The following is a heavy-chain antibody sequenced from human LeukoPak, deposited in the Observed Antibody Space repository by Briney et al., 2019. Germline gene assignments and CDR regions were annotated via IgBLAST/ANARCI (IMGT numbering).Heavy chain of an antibody. D-gene: IGHD4-23*01. Sequence: GGSLRLSCAASGFIFSTHAIHWVRQAPGKGLEWVACIRSDGSSKYYAGSVQGRFIISRDNSKNTVYVQMNSLRREDTAVYYCAKGINGGNYLDYWGQGTLVIVSS. CDR1: GFIFSTHA. J-gene: IGHJ4*02. V-gene: IGHV3-30*02. CDR3: AKGINGGNYLDY. CDR2: IRSDGSSK.